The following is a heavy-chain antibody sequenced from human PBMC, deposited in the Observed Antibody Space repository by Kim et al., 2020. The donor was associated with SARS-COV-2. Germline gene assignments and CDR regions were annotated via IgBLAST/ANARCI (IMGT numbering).Heavy chain of an antibody. Sequence: SETLSLTCAVYGGSFSGYYWSWIRQPPGKGLEWIGEINHSGSTNYNPSLKSRVTISVDTSKNQFSLKLSSVTAADTAVYYCARSRAYYDFWSGYYASDY. CDR2: INHSGST. J-gene: IGHJ4*01. V-gene: IGHV4-34*01. CDR3: ARSRAYYDFWSGYYASDY. D-gene: IGHD3-3*01. CDR1: GGSFSGYY.